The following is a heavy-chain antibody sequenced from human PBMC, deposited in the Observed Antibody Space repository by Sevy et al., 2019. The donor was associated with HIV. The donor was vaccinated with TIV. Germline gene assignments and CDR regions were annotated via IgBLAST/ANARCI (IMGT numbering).Heavy chain of an antibody. V-gene: IGHV3-23*01. CDR3: AKEYFSGYY. D-gene: IGHD6-19*01. Sequence: GGSLRLSCAASGFTFISYALSWVRQAPGKGLEWVSTISAGGGSTYYADSVKGRFTISRDNSRNTLYLQMNSLRAEDTALYYCAKEYFSGYYWGQGTLVTVSS. J-gene: IGHJ4*02. CDR1: GFTFISYA. CDR2: ISAGGGST.